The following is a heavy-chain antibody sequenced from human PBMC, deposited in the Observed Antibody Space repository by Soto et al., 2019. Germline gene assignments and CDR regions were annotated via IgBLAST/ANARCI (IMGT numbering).Heavy chain of an antibody. CDR2: ISWNSGSI. D-gene: IGHD3-9*01. V-gene: IGHV3-9*01. Sequence: EVQLVESGGGLVQPGRSLRLSCAASGFTFDDYAMHWVRQAPGKGLEWVSGISWNSGSIGYADSVKGRFTISRDNAKNSLYLQMNSLRAEDTALYYCAKYYDMLTGPTDDAFDIWGQGTMVTVSS. CDR1: GFTFDDYA. J-gene: IGHJ3*02. CDR3: AKYYDMLTGPTDDAFDI.